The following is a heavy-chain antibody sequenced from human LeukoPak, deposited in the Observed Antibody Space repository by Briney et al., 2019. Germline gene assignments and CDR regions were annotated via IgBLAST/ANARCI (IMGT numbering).Heavy chain of an antibody. CDR3: ARGGGYCGGDCYGIDY. CDR2: ISSSSSYI. V-gene: IGHV3-21*01. J-gene: IGHJ4*02. D-gene: IGHD2-21*01. Sequence: GGSLRLSCAASGFTFSPYNMNWVRQAPGKGLEWVSAISSSSSYIYYADSVKGRFTISRDNAKNSLYLQMNSLRAEDTAVYYCARGGGYCGGDCYGIDYWGQGTLVTVSS. CDR1: GFTFSPYN.